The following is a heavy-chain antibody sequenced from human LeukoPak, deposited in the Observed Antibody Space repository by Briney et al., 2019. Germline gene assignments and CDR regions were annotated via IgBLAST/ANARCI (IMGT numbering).Heavy chain of an antibody. V-gene: IGHV5-51*01. Sequence: GESLKISCKGSGYSFTSYWVGWVRQMPGKGLEWMGIIYPGDSDTRYSPSFQGQVTISADKSISTAYLQWSSLKASDTAMYYCARHGVYDFWSGYYGPPHLYYMDVWGKGTTVTVSS. D-gene: IGHD3-3*01. CDR3: ARHGVYDFWSGYYGPPHLYYMDV. CDR1: GYSFTSYW. J-gene: IGHJ6*03. CDR2: IYPGDSDT.